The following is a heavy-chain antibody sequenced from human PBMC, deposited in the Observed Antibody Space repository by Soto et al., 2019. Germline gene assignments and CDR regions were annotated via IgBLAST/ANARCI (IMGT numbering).Heavy chain of an antibody. D-gene: IGHD3-9*01. Sequence: LSLTCTVSGDSISSYYWSWIRQPPGKGLEWIGYIYYSGSTNYNPSLKSRVTISVDTSKNQFSLKLSSVTAADTAVYYCARLRYFDWLFDYWGQGTPVTVSS. CDR3: ARLRYFDWLFDY. CDR1: GDSISSYY. CDR2: IYYSGST. J-gene: IGHJ4*02. V-gene: IGHV4-59*01.